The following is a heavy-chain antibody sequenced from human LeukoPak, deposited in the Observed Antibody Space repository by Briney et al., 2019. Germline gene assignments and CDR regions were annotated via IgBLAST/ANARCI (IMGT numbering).Heavy chain of an antibody. J-gene: IGHJ4*02. Sequence: GGSLRLSCAASGFILSSYWMHWVRQAPGKGLEWVSAISGSGGSTYYADSVKGRFTISRDNSKNTLYLQMSSLRAEDTAVYYCAKDTLRRVVTPFDYWGQGTLVTVSS. D-gene: IGHD4-23*01. CDR2: ISGSGGST. CDR1: GFILSSYW. CDR3: AKDTLRRVVTPFDY. V-gene: IGHV3-23*01.